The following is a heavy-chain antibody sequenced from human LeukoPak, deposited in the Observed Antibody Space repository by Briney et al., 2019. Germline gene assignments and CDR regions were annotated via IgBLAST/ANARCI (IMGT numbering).Heavy chain of an antibody. CDR3: ALSGKLEGGFDY. V-gene: IGHV3-72*01. D-gene: IGHD1-26*01. J-gene: IGHJ4*02. CDR1: GFTFSDHY. Sequence: GGSLRLSCAASGFTFSDHYMDWVRQAPGKGLEWVGRIRNKANSYTTEYAASVKGRFTISRDDSKNSLYLQMNSLKTEDTAVYYCALSGKLEGGFDYWGQGTLVTVSS. CDR2: IRNKANSYTT.